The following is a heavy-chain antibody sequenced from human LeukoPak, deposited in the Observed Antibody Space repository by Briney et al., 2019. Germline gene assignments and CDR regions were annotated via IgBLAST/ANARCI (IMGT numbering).Heavy chain of an antibody. CDR3: ARGYCSSTSCLYNWFDP. CDR2: IYYSGST. CDR1: GGSISSYC. D-gene: IGHD2-2*01. J-gene: IGHJ5*02. V-gene: IGHV4-59*12. Sequence: SETLSLTCTVYGGSISSYCWSWIRQPPGKGLEWIGYIYYSGSTNYNPSPKSRVTISVDTSKNQFSLKLSSVTAADTAVYYCARGYCSSTSCLYNWFDPWGQGTLVTVSS.